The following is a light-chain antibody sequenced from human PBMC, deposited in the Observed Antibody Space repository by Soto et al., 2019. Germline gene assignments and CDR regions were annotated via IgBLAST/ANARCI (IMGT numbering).Light chain of an antibody. CDR2: EVT. J-gene: IGLJ1*01. Sequence: QSVLTQPASVSGSPVQSITISCTGTSSDVGGYNYVSWYQQHPGKAPKLMIYEVTNRPSGVSSRFSGSKSGNTASLTISGLQAEDEADYYCSSYTSSSTYVFGTGTKVTVL. CDR1: SSDVGGYNY. V-gene: IGLV2-14*01. CDR3: SSYTSSSTYV.